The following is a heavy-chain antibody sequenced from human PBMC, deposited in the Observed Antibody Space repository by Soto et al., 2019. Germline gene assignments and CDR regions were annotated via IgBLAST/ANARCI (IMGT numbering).Heavy chain of an antibody. CDR1: KFTFSNYW. V-gene: IGHV3-7*01. Sequence: PGGSLRLSCVASKFTFSNYWMTWVRQAPGKGLEWVANIKEDGSEKYYVDSAKGRFTISRDNAKNSLYLQMNSLRAEDTAVYYCARVYFKYDYWGQGTLVTVSS. CDR3: ARVYFKYDY. J-gene: IGHJ4*02. D-gene: IGHD3-10*01. CDR2: IKEDGSEK.